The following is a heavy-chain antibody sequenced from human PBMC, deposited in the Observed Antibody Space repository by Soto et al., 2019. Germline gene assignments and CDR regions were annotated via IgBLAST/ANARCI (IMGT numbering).Heavy chain of an antibody. D-gene: IGHD6-6*01. Sequence: QVQLVQSGAEVKKPGSSVKVSCKASGGTLSSYAISWVRQAPGQGLEWMGGIIPIFATANYAQKFQGRVTITADESTSTAYMELSSLRSEDTAVDYCARDTVGPHSSSSRDFDIWGQGTMVTVSS. CDR3: ARDTVGPHSSSSRDFDI. CDR2: IIPIFATA. CDR1: GGTLSSYA. J-gene: IGHJ3*02. V-gene: IGHV1-69*01.